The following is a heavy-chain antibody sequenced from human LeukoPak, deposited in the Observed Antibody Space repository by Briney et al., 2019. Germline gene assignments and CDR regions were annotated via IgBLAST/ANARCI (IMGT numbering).Heavy chain of an antibody. D-gene: IGHD4-17*01. V-gene: IGHV1-2*06. Sequence: ASVKVSCKASEYTFTGYYMHWVRQAPGQGLEWMGRINPNSGGTNYAQKFQGRVTMTRDTSISTAYMELSRLRSDDTAVYYCARVSPTVNLNYWGQGTLVTVSS. CDR3: ARVSPTVNLNY. J-gene: IGHJ4*02. CDR2: INPNSGGT. CDR1: EYTFTGYY.